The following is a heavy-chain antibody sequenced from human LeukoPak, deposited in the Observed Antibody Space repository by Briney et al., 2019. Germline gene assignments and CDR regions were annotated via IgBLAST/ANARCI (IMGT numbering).Heavy chain of an antibody. CDR3: ASHRYSTSSSDAFDI. V-gene: IGHV4-30-4*01. J-gene: IGHJ3*02. CDR2: IYYSGST. CDR1: GGSISSGDYY. D-gene: IGHD6-6*01. Sequence: SQTLSLTCTVSGGSISSGDYYWSWIRQPPGKGLEWIGYIYYSGSTYYNPSLKSRVTISVDTSKNQFSLKLSSVTAADTAVYSCASHRYSTSSSDAFDIWGQGTMSPSPQ.